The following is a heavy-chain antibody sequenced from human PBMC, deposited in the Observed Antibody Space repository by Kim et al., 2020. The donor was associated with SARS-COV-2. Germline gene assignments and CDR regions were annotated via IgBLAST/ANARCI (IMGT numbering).Heavy chain of an antibody. Sequence: GGSLRLSCAASGFTFSGSAMHWVRQASGKGLEWVGRIRSKANSYATAYAASVKGRFTISRDDSKNTAYLQMNSLKTEDTAVYYCTRTAYYYDSSGFDYWGQGTLVTVSS. CDR1: GFTFSGSA. CDR3: TRTAYYYDSSGFDY. CDR2: IRSKANSYAT. V-gene: IGHV3-73*01. D-gene: IGHD3-22*01. J-gene: IGHJ4*02.